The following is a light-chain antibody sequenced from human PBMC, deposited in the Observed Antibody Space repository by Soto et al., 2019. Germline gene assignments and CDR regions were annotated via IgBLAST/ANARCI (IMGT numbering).Light chain of an antibody. CDR2: DAS. CDR1: QSVSSH. Sequence: EIVLTQSPATLSLSPGERAALSCRASQSVSSHLAWYQQKPGQAPRLLISDASNRATGIPARFSGSWSGTDFPLIISSLEPEDLAVYYCQQRSNWPLTFGGGTKVEIK. CDR3: QQRSNWPLT. V-gene: IGKV3-11*01. J-gene: IGKJ4*01.